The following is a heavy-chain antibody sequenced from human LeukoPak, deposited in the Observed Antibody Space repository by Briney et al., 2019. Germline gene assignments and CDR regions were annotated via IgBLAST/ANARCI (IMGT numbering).Heavy chain of an antibody. CDR3: AKAGGYCSAGTCYSNF. D-gene: IGHD2-15*01. CDR2: ISYDGGNK. J-gene: IGHJ4*02. V-gene: IGHV3-30*18. Sequence: PGGSLRLSCAASGFTFSDYAIHWVRQAPGKGLEWVAIISYDGGNKYYTDSVRGRFTISRDNSENTLYLQMNSLRAEDTAVYYCAKAGGYCSAGTCYSNFWGQGTLVTVSS. CDR1: GFTFSDYA.